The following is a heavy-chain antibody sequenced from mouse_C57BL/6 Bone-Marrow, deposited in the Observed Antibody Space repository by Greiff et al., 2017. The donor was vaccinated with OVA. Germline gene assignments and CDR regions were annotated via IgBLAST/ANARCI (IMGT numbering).Heavy chain of an antibody. V-gene: IGHV1-64*01. CDR1: GYTFTSYW. CDR3: ARGGYDYHAGGFAY. CDR2: IHPNSGST. Sequence: VQLQQSGAELVKPGASVKLSCKASGYTFTSYWMHWVKQRPGQGLEWIGMIHPNSGSTNYNEKFKSKATLTVDKSSSTAYMQLSSLTSEDSAVYYCARGGYDYHAGGFAYWGQGTLVTVSA. J-gene: IGHJ3*01. D-gene: IGHD2-4*01.